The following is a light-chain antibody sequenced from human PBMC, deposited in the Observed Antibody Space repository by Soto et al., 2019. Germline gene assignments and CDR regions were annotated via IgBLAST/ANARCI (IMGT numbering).Light chain of an antibody. V-gene: IGLV2-23*01. J-gene: IGLJ1*01. CDR2: EGN. Sequence: QSALTQPASVSGSPGQSITISCTASSSHIGSSNLVSWYQHHSGKAPKHIIYEGNKRPSGVSNRFSGSKSGKTASLTISGLQAEDEGTYYCCSYAGSSPLYVFGTGTKLTVL. CDR3: CSYAGSSPLYV. CDR1: SSHIGSSNL.